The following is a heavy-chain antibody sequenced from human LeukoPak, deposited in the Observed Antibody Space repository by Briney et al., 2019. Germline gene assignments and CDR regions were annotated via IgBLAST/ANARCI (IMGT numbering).Heavy chain of an antibody. CDR1: GFTFSTYA. V-gene: IGHV3-23*01. Sequence: PGGSLRLSCTASGFTFSTYAMSWVRQAPGKGLEWVSSISGSGGSTYYADSVKGRFTTSRDNAKNTLYLQMSSLRAEDTAVYYCARGADTGYSSDSWGQGTLVTVSS. J-gene: IGHJ5*02. CDR2: ISGSGGST. CDR3: ARGADTGYSSDS. D-gene: IGHD6-19*01.